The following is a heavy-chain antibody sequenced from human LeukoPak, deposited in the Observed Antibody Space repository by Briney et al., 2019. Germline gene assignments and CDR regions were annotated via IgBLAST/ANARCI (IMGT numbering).Heavy chain of an antibody. CDR3: ARDGSYDYFDY. CDR1: GGTFSSYA. J-gene: IGHJ4*02. V-gene: IGHV1-69*05. CDR2: IIPIFGTA. D-gene: IGHD5-18*01. Sequence: SVKVSCKASGGTFSSYAIGWVRQAPGQGLEWMGGIIPIFGTANYAQKFQGRVTITTDESTSTAYMGLSSLRSEDTAVYYCARDGSYDYFDYWGQGTLVTVSS.